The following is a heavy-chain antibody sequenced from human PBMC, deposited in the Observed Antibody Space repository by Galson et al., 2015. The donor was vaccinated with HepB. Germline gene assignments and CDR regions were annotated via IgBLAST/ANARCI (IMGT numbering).Heavy chain of an antibody. CDR1: GYTFTSYA. CDR2: INTNTGNP. Sequence: SVKVSCKASGYTFTSYAMNWVRQAPGQGLEWMGWINTNTGNPTYAQGFTGRFVFSLDTSVSTAYLQISSLKAEDTAVYYCAQGPYDSSGYYRWYFDLWGRGTLVTVSS. J-gene: IGHJ2*01. V-gene: IGHV7-4-1*02. CDR3: AQGPYDSSGYYRWYFDL. D-gene: IGHD3-22*01.